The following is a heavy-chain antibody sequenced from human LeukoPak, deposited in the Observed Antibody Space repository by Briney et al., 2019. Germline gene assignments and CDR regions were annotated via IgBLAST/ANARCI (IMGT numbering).Heavy chain of an antibody. D-gene: IGHD6-13*01. CDR1: GFTFSDYY. V-gene: IGHV3-11*01. CDR3: AKVVDWAAAGPFDY. CDR2: ISSSGSIL. J-gene: IGHJ4*02. Sequence: PGGSLRLSCAASGFTFSDYYMSWIRQAPGKGLEWVSYISSSGSILYYADSVKGRFTITRDNAKNSLYLQMNSLRAEDTAVYYCAKVVDWAAAGPFDYWGQGTLVTVSS.